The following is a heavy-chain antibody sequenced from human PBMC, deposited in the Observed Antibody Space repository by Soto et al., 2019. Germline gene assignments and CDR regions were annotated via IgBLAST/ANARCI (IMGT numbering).Heavy chain of an antibody. CDR2: ISWDGGST. CDR3: AKDAGEGGERYGMDV. V-gene: IGHV3-43D*04. D-gene: IGHD3-16*01. CDR1: GFTFDDYA. J-gene: IGHJ6*02. Sequence: GGSLRLSCAASGFTFDDYAMHWVRQAPGKGLEWVSLISWDGGSTYYADSVKGRFTISRDNSKNSLYLQMNSLRAEDTALYYCAKDAGEGGERYGMDVWGRGTTVTVSS.